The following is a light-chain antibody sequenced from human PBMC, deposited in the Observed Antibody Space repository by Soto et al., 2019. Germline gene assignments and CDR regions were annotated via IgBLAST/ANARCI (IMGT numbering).Light chain of an antibody. CDR3: CSYADSNPFV. CDR1: SSDVGGYNY. V-gene: IGLV2-11*01. CDR2: DVS. J-gene: IGLJ1*01. Sequence: QSALTQPRSVSGSPGQSVTISCTGTSSDVGGYNYVSWYQQYSGKAPKVMIYDVSKRPSGVPDRFSGSKSGNTASLTISGLQAEDEADYYCCSYADSNPFVFGTGTKLAVL.